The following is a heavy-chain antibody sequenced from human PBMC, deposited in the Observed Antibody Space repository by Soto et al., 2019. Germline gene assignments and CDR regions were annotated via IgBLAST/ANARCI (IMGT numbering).Heavy chain of an antibody. J-gene: IGHJ6*02. V-gene: IGHV4-34*01. CDR2: INHSGST. CDR3: ARVDFWSGYYISYYYYGMDV. CDR1: GGSFSGYY. Sequence: QVQLQQWGAGLLKPSETLSLTCAVYGGSFSGYYWSWIRQPPGKGLEWIGEINHSGSTNYNPSLKSRVTIAVDTSKHQFSLKLSSVTAADTAVYYCARVDFWSGYYISYYYYGMDVWCQGTTVTVSS. D-gene: IGHD3-3*01.